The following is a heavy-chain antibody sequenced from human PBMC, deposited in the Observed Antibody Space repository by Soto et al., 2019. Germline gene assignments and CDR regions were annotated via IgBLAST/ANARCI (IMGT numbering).Heavy chain of an antibody. CDR1: GYTFTSYA. CDR2: INAGNGNT. Sequence: ASVKVSGKASGYTFTSYAMHWVRQAPGQRLEWMRWINAGNGNTKYSQKFQGRVTITRDTSASTAYMELSSLRSEDTAVYYCARGLRTTGAFDIWGQGTMVTVSS. J-gene: IGHJ3*02. D-gene: IGHD4-4*01. CDR3: ARGLRTTGAFDI. V-gene: IGHV1-3*01.